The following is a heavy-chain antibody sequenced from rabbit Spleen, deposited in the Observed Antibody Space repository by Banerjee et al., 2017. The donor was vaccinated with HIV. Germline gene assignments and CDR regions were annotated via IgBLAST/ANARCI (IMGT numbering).Heavy chain of an antibody. J-gene: IGHJ4*01. CDR3: ARDFGYRTNL. CDR1: GFDFSSYY. V-gene: IGHV1S47*01. D-gene: IGHD7-1*01. Sequence: QEQLVESGGGLVQPEGSLTLTCKASGFDFSSYYINWVRQAPGKGLEWIGYIDPVFGITYYANWVNGRFSISRENAQNTVTLQMTSLTAADTATYFCARDFGYRTNLWGPGTLVTVS. CDR2: IDPVFGIT.